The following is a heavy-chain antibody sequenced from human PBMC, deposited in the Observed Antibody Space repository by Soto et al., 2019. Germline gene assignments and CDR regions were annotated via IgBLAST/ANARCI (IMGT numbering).Heavy chain of an antibody. V-gene: IGHV3-72*01. CDR3: ARAPSYYGSGSHL. J-gene: IGHJ6*02. D-gene: IGHD3-10*01. Sequence: GGSLRLSCTASGFTFSDPYMDWVRQAPGEGLEWVGRIKNRANSYTTEYAASVKGRFTISRDDSKNSVYLQMNSLKAEDTAMYYCARAPSYYGSGSHLWGRGTTVTVSS. CDR2: IKNRANSYTT. CDR1: GFTFSDPY.